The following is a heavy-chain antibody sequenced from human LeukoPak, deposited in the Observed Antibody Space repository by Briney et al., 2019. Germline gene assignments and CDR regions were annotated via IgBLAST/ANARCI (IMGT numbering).Heavy chain of an antibody. CDR1: GFTLSNYN. Sequence: SGGSLRLSCAASGFTLSNYNMIWVRQVPGKGLEWVSYISSSSYAMYYADSVKGRFTISRDNSKSSLYLQMNSLRADDTGVYYCARDGGNYTPFDYWGQGTLVTVSS. CDR2: ISSSSYAM. V-gene: IGHV3-48*04. CDR3: ARDGGNYTPFDY. J-gene: IGHJ4*02. D-gene: IGHD1-26*01.